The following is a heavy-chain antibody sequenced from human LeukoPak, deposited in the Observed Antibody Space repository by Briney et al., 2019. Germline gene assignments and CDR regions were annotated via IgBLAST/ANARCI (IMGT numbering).Heavy chain of an antibody. V-gene: IGHV4-4*07. D-gene: IGHD6-19*01. Sequence: SETLSLTCTVPGDAISSYYWSWIRQPAGKGLEWIGRVYVTGSTNLNPALQSRVTMSVDTSKNQFSLKLTSVTAADTAVYYCARDRQWLVDHWGQGTLVTVSS. CDR2: VYVTGST. CDR3: ARDRQWLVDH. CDR1: GDAISSYY. J-gene: IGHJ5*02.